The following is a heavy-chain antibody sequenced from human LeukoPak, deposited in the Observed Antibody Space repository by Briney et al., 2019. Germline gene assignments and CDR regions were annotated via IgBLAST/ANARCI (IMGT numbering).Heavy chain of an antibody. V-gene: IGHV3-30*04. D-gene: IGHD3-22*01. CDR3: ARDEKPRPMIVVVITTSLDY. CDR2: ISYDGSNK. Sequence: PGGSLRLSCAASGFTFSSYAMHWVRQAPGKGLEWVAVISYDGSNKYYADSVKGRFTISRDNSKNTLYLQMNSLRAEDTAVYYCARDEKPRPMIVVVITTSLDYWGQGTLVTVSS. J-gene: IGHJ4*02. CDR1: GFTFSSYA.